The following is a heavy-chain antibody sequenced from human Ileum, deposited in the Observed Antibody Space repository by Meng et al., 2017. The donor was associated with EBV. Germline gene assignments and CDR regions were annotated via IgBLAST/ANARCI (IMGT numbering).Heavy chain of an antibody. V-gene: IGHV4-34*01. J-gene: IGHJ5*02. CDR1: GGSFNDYN. CDR3: ARYGRCNGNSFYCFDP. D-gene: IGHD4-23*01. CDR2: IDQSGYT. Sequence: LGQGLLKPSETLPLPWAVYGGSFNDYNWTWLRQPPGKGLEWIGEIDQSGYTKFNPSLSSRATISRDTSNNQFSLRLNSVTAADTALYYCARYGRCNGNSFYCFDPWGQGTLVTVSS.